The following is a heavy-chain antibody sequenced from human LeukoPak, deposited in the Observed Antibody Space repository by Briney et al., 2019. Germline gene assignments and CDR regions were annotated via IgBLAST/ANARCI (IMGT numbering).Heavy chain of an antibody. D-gene: IGHD4-23*01. CDR1: GGSLSGYY. J-gene: IGHJ4*02. V-gene: IGHV4-34*01. CDR3: ARGRSRGVVSDCDY. CDR2: INHSGST. Sequence: PSETLSLTCAVYGGSLSGYYWSWIRQPPGKGLEWIGEINHSGSTNYNPSLKSRVTISVDTSKNQFSLKLSSVTAADTAVYYCARGRSRGVVSDCDYWGQGTLVTVSS.